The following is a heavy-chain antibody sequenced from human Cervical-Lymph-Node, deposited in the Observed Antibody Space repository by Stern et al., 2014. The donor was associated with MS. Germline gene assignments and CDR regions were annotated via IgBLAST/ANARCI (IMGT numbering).Heavy chain of an antibody. CDR1: GVTFRNHA. Sequence: QVQLVQSGAEVKKPGSSVKVSCKASGVTFRNHAINWVRQAPGQGLEWMGGIVPSLGTTKYAQKLQGRLTITADDSTSTAYMELTSLTSEDTAMYYCARVWERIATRPRYWYFDLWGRGTLVTVSS. D-gene: IGHD6-6*01. CDR2: IVPSLGTT. J-gene: IGHJ2*01. V-gene: IGHV1-69*01. CDR3: ARVWERIATRPRYWYFDL.